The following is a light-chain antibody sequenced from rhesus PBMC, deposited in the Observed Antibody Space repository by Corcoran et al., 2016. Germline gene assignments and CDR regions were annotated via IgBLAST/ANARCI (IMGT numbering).Light chain of an antibody. CDR3: LQYNSNPLT. CDR1: QGISTY. J-gene: IGKJ4*01. CDR2: AAS. Sequence: DIQMTQSPSSLSASVGDRVTITCRASQGISTYLNWYPQKPGKAPKRLIYAASSLESGVPSRFSGSGSGTEFTLTISSLQPEDFATYYCLQYNSNPLTFGGGTKVEIK. V-gene: IGKV1-43*01.